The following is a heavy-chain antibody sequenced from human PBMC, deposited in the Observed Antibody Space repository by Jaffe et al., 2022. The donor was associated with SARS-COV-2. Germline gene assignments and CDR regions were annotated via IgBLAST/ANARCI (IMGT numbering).Heavy chain of an antibody. CDR1: GFTFSSYE. V-gene: IGHV3-48*03. Sequence: EVQLVESGGGLVQPGGSLRLSCAASGFTFSSYEMNWVRQAPGKGLQWVSYISGSASTIHYADSVKGRFTISRDNAKNSLYLQMNSLRAEDTAVYYCARADYYDSSGVLFGYWGQGTLVTISS. CDR3: ARADYYDSSGVLFGY. J-gene: IGHJ4*02. CDR2: ISGSASTI. D-gene: IGHD3-22*01.